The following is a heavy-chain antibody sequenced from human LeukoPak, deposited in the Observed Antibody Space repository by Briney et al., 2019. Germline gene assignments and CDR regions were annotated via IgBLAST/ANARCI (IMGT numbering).Heavy chain of an antibody. CDR1: GYTFTSYG. D-gene: IGHD3-16*02. V-gene: IGHV1-18*01. Sequence: ASVKVSCKASGYTFTSYGISWVRQAPGQGLEWMGWISAYNGNTNYAQKLQGRVTMTTDTSTSTAYIELRSLRSDDTAVYYCARDRYDYVWGSYPTLIDYWGQGTLVTVSS. CDR2: ISAYNGNT. CDR3: ARDRYDYVWGSYPTLIDY. J-gene: IGHJ4*02.